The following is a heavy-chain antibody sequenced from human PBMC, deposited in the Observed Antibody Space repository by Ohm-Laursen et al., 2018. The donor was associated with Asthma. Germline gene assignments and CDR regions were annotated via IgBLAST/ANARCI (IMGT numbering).Heavy chain of an antibody. CDR3: ARVGHDYYGSGSRGYYYGMDV. V-gene: IGHV4-59*01. Sequence: SETLSLTCTVSGGSISSYYWSWIRQPPGKGLEWIGYIYYSGSTNYNPSLKSRVTISVDTSKNQFSLKLSSVTAADTAVYYCARVGHDYYGSGSRGYYYGMDVWGQGTTVTVSS. CDR1: GGSISSYY. D-gene: IGHD3-10*01. J-gene: IGHJ6*02. CDR2: IYYSGST.